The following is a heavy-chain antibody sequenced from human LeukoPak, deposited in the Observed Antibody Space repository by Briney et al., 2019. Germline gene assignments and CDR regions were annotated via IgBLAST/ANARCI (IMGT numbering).Heavy chain of an antibody. Sequence: PSQTLSLTCTVSVGSLRCGGYYWSWIRQPPGKGLEWVGYIYYSGSTYYNPSLKSRVNISVDTSKNQFSLKLSSVTAADTAVYYCARECYPCSGWYGSFDYWGQGTMVTVSS. J-gene: IGHJ4*02. CDR2: IYYSGST. CDR1: VGSLRCGGYY. D-gene: IGHD6-19*01. V-gene: IGHV4-31*03. CDR3: ARECYPCSGWYGSFDY.